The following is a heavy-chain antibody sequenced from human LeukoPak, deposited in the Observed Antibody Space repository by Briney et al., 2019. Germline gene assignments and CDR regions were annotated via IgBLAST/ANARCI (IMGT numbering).Heavy chain of an antibody. D-gene: IGHD3-22*01. V-gene: IGHV3-11*03. CDR2: ISSSSSYT. CDR1: GFTFSDYY. J-gene: IGHJ5*02. CDR3: ARGENYYHSSGYYH. Sequence: GGSLRLSCAASGFTFSDYYMSWIRQAPGKGLEWVSYISSSSSYTNYADSVKGRFTISRDNAKNSLYLQMNSLRAEDTAVYYCARGENYYHSSGYYHWGQGTLVTVSS.